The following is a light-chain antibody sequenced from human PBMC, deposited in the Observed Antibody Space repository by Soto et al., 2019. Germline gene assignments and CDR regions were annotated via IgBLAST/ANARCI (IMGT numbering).Light chain of an antibody. CDR1: QSIGRW. Sequence: DIQMTQSPSTLSASVGDRVTITCRASQSIGRWLAWYQQKPGKAPTLLISQASTLQGGVPLRFSGRGSGTELTLAIDSLQPEDFATYYCLQYNSYWETFGQGTKV. CDR2: QAS. CDR3: LQYNSYWET. V-gene: IGKV1-5*03. J-gene: IGKJ1*01.